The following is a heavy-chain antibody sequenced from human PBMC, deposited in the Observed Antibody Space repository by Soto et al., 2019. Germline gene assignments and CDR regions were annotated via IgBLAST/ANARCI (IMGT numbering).Heavy chain of an antibody. CDR3: AIRHFGSDCSPKFLVY. D-gene: IGHD2-21*02. V-gene: IGHV3-23*01. J-gene: IGHJ4*02. CDR1: EFTFSTYA. Sequence: HPGGSLRLSCAASEFTFSTYAMAWVRQAPGKGLEWVSAMTGSGASTYYADSVKSRFTISRDNSKNTLFLQMTSPRAEDTAIYYCAIRHFGSDCSPKFLVYRGPGALVT. CDR2: MTGSGAST.